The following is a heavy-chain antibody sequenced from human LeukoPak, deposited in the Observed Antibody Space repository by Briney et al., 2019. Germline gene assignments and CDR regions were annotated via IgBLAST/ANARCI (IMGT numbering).Heavy chain of an antibody. J-gene: IGHJ4*02. CDR2: INSDGSST. V-gene: IGHV3-74*01. Sequence: GGSMRLSCAASGFTFSSHWMDWVRQTPRKGLVWVSRINSDGSSTNYADAVKGRFTVSRDNAKNTLYLQVNSLRAEDTAVYYCARDESSGYWFIDYWRQGTLVTVFS. D-gene: IGHD3-22*01. CDR3: ARDESSGYWFIDY. CDR1: GFTFSSHW.